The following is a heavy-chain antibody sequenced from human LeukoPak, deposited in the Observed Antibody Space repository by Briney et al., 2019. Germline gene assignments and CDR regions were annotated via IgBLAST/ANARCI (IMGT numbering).Heavy chain of an antibody. CDR2: IYYSGST. J-gene: IGHJ3*02. Sequence: SETLSLTCTVSGGSISSSSYYWSWIRQPPGKGLEWIGYIYYSGSTNYNPSLKSRVTISVDTSKNQFSLKLSSVTAADTAVYYCARYPEGAFDIWGQGTMVTVSS. V-gene: IGHV4-61*01. CDR3: ARYPEGAFDI. CDR1: GGSISSSSYY. D-gene: IGHD2-2*01.